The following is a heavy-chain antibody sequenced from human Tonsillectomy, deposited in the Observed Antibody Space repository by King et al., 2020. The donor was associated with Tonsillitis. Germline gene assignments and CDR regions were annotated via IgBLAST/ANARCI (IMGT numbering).Heavy chain of an antibody. Sequence: VQLVESGAEVKKPGESLRISCKGSGYIFTSYWISWVRQMPGKGLEWMGRIDPGDSYTNYSPSFQGHVTISTDTSISTAYLEWSSLKASDTATYYCARRDYDTWPDNYHGGDLGGQGTALTVS. CDR2: IDPGDSYT. D-gene: IGHD3-16*01. V-gene: IGHV5-10-1*03. J-gene: IGHJ6*02. CDR1: GYIFTSYW. CDR3: ARRDYDTWPDNYHGGDL.